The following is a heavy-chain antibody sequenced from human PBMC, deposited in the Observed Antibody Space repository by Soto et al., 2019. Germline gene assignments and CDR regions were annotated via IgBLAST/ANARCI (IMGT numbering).Heavy chain of an antibody. CDR2: IWYDGSNK. CDR1: GFTFSSYG. Sequence: PGGSLRLSCAASGFTFSSYGMHWVRQAPGKGLEWVAVIWYDGSNKYYADSVKGRFTISRDNSKNTLYLQMNSLRAEDTAVYYCAKDLAPWGGVGATRYYYYGMDVWGQGTTVTVSS. D-gene: IGHD1-26*01. CDR3: AKDLAPWGGVGATRYYYYGMDV. V-gene: IGHV3-30*02. J-gene: IGHJ6*02.